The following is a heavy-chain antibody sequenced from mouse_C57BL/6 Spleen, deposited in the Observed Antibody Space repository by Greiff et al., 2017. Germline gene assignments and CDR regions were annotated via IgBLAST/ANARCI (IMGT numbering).Heavy chain of an antibody. Sequence: QVQLQQSGAELVRPGTSVKVSCKASGYAFTNYLIEWVKQRPGQGLEWIGVINPGSGGTNYNEKFKGKATLTADKSSSTAYMQLSSLTSEDSAVYFCASVYDGNYGGDAMDYWGQGTSVTVAS. D-gene: IGHD2-1*01. CDR1: GYAFTNYL. J-gene: IGHJ4*01. CDR2: INPGSGGT. CDR3: ASVYDGNYGGDAMDY. V-gene: IGHV1-54*01.